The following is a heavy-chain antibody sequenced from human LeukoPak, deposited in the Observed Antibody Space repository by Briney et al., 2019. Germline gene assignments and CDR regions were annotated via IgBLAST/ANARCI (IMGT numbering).Heavy chain of an antibody. J-gene: IGHJ4*02. Sequence: SGTLSLTCAVSGGSISSSNWWSWVRQPPGKGLEWIGEIYHSGSTNYNPSLKSRVTIAVDKSKNQFSLKLSSVTAADTAVYYCASHYSNYPSFDYWGQGTLVTVSS. D-gene: IGHD4-11*01. CDR1: GGSISSSNW. CDR2: IYHSGST. V-gene: IGHV4-4*02. CDR3: ASHYSNYPSFDY.